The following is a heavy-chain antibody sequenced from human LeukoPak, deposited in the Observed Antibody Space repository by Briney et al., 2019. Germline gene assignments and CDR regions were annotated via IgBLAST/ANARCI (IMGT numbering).Heavy chain of an antibody. J-gene: IGHJ4*02. CDR3: ARVRGRSGGGYDY. CDR2: INSDGSNT. V-gene: IGHV3-74*01. D-gene: IGHD6-19*01. CDR1: GFTFSSYW. Sequence: PGGPLRLSCAVSGFTFSSYWMHWVRQAPEKGLVWVLRINSDGSNTNYADSVKGRFTISRDNDKNTLYLQMNSLRAEDTAVYYCARVRGRSGGGYDYWGQGTLVTVSS.